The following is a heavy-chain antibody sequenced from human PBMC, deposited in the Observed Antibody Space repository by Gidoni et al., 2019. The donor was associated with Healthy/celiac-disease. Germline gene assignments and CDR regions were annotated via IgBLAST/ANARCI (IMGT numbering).Heavy chain of an antibody. CDR3: ARDSMVQGVGGMDV. V-gene: IGHV1-2*02. CDR1: GHTFTGYY. CDR2: INPNSGGT. J-gene: IGHJ6*02. D-gene: IGHD3-10*01. Sequence: QVQLVQAGAEVKKPGAPVKVSCKAAGHTFTGYYIHWVRQAPGQGLEGMGWINPNSGGTNYAQKFQGRVTMTRDTSISTAYMELSRLRSDDTAVYYCARDSMVQGVGGMDVWGQGTTVTVSS.